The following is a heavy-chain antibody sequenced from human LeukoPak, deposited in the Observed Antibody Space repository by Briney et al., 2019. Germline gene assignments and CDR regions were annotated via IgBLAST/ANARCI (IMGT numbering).Heavy chain of an antibody. CDR1: GGSISSYY. CDR2: IYYSGST. J-gene: IGHJ5*02. CDR3: ARLRRGFGELLFDP. V-gene: IGHV4-59*08. Sequence: SETLSPTCTVSGGSISSYYWSWIRQPPGKGLEWIGYIYYSGSTNYNPSLKSRVTISVDTSKNQFSLKLSSVTAADTAVYYCARLRRGFGELLFDPWGQGTLVTVSS. D-gene: IGHD3-10*01.